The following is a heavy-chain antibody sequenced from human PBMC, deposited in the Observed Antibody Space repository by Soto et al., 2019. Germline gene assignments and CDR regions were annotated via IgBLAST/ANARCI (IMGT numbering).Heavy chain of an antibody. J-gene: IGHJ2*01. CDR3: ARDPGSWYFDL. Sequence: HVQLVESGGGVVQPGRSLRLSCSASRFTFNSYGMHWVRQAPGKGVEWVAVIWYDGSNKYYADSVKGRFTISRDNSKNILYLQMNSLRAEDTAVYYCARDPGSWYFDLWGRGTLVTVSS. V-gene: IGHV3-33*01. CDR2: IWYDGSNK. CDR1: RFTFNSYG.